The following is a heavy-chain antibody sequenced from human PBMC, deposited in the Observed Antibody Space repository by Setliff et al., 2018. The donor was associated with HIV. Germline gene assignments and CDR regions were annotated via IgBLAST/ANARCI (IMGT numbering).Heavy chain of an antibody. V-gene: IGHV3-7*03. J-gene: IGHJ6*03. D-gene: IGHD3-10*01. CDR2: IKQDASEI. CDR1: GFTFRNYW. Sequence: GGSLRLSCAASGFTFRNYWMTWVRQAPGKGLEWVANIKQDASEISYVDSVKGRFTISRDNAKNSLYLQMNSLRAEDTAVYYCARDRITMVRGVNYYYYMDVWGKGTTVTVSS. CDR3: ARDRITMVRGVNYYYYMDV.